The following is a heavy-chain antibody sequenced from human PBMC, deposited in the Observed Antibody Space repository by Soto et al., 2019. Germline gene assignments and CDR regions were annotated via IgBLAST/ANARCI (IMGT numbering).Heavy chain of an antibody. V-gene: IGHV1-69*12. Sequence: QVQLVQSGAEVKKPGSSVKVSCKASGGTFSSYAISWVRQAPGQGLEWMGGIIPIFGTANYAQKFQGRVTITADEYTSTAYMELSSLRSEDTAVYYCASSERRRYNQNSYGMDVWGQGTTVTVSS. J-gene: IGHJ6*02. CDR1: GGTFSSYA. D-gene: IGHD1-20*01. CDR3: ASSERRRYNQNSYGMDV. CDR2: IIPIFGTA.